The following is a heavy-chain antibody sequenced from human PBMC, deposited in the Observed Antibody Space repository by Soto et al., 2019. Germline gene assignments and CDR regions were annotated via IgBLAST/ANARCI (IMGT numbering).Heavy chain of an antibody. Sequence: EVQLLESGGGLVQPGGSLRLSCAASGFTFSSYAMSWVRQAPGKGLEWVSAISGSGGSTYYADSVKGRFTISRDNSKKTLYLQMNSLRAEDTAVYYCAKGLAGPHRQYYFDYWGQGTLVTVSS. CDR2: ISGSGGST. D-gene: IGHD6-19*01. CDR1: GFTFSSYA. V-gene: IGHV3-23*01. J-gene: IGHJ4*02. CDR3: AKGLAGPHRQYYFDY.